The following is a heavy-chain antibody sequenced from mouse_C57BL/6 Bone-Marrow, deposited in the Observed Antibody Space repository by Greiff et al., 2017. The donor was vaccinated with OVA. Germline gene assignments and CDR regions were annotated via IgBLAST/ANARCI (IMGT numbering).Heavy chain of an antibody. J-gene: IGHJ2*01. V-gene: IGHV1-69*01. CDR3: ARTYYGNYWYFDY. CDR1: GYTFTSYW. D-gene: IGHD2-10*01. CDR2: IDPSDSYT. Sequence: VQLQQPGAELVMPGASVKLSCKASGYTFTSYWMHWVKQRPGQGLEWIGEIDPSDSYTNYNQKFNGKSTLTVDKSSSTAYMQLSSLTSEDSAVYYCARTYYGNYWYFDYWGQGTTLTVSS.